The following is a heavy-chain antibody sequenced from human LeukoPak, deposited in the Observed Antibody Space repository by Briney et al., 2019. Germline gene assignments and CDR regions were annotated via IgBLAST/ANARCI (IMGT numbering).Heavy chain of an antibody. CDR2: IKQVGGEK. CDR1: GLPLGTYW. V-gene: IGHV3-7*01. J-gene: IGHJ3*02. CDR3: ARGSVLLDAFDI. D-gene: IGHD2-15*01. Sequence: GGSLSLPCAASGLPLGTYWMSWVGQAPGKGLEWVAKIKQVGGEKYYVDSVKVRFTISKDNDNNSLYLQMNSLRAEDTAVYYCARGSVLLDAFDIWGQGTMVTVSS.